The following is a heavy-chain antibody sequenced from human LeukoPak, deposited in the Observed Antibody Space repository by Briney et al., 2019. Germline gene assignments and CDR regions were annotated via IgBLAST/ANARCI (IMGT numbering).Heavy chain of an antibody. V-gene: IGHV3-30*18. CDR2: ISYDGSNK. Sequence: GGSLRLSCAASGFTFSSYSMNWVRQAPGKGLEWVAVISYDGSNKYYADSVKGRFTISRDNSKNTLYLQMNSLRAEDTAVYYCAKDPGSGSYYPYYFDYWGQGTLVTVSS. CDR1: GFTFSSYS. CDR3: AKDPGSGSYYPYYFDY. J-gene: IGHJ4*02. D-gene: IGHD3-10*01.